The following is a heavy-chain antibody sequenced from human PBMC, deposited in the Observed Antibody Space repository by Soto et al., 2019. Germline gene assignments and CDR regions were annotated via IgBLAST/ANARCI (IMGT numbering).Heavy chain of an antibody. CDR3: AKGPIFGVENIYDY. CDR2: MSGAGRSS. D-gene: IGHD3-3*01. J-gene: IGHJ4*02. CDR1: GFTFSSYA. Sequence: DVQLLESGGDLVQPGGSLRLSCAASGFTFSSYAMSWVRQAPGKGLEWVSSMSGAGRSSYDADSVKGRFTISRDNSKNTLYLQMHHLRAEDTALYYCAKGPIFGVENIYDYWGQGTLVTVSS. V-gene: IGHV3-23*01.